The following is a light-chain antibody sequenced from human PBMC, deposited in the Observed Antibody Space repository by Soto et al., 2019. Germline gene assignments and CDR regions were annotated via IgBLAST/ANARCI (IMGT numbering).Light chain of an antibody. CDR2: GAS. J-gene: IGKJ1*01. Sequence: EIVVTQSAVTLSVSPGGRATLSCRASQSISDTLAWYQQKPGQAPRLLIHGASTRAPGFPARFSGSGSGTDFTLTISSLQSEDFAVYYCPQYNNWPWTFGQGTKVDIK. CDR3: PQYNNWPWT. CDR1: QSISDT. V-gene: IGKV3-15*01.